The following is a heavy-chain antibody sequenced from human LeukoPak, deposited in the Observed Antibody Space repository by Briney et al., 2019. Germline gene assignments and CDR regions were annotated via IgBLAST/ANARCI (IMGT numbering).Heavy chain of an antibody. Sequence: SETLSLTCAVSGYSISSGYYWGWIRQPPGKGLEWIGSIYHSGSTFYNPSVKSRVTISLDASKNQFSLKLSSVTAADRAVYYYARRIEHYGNYYFVYWSQGTLVTVSS. CDR2: IYHSGST. CDR3: ARRIEHYGNYYFVY. J-gene: IGHJ4*02. D-gene: IGHD3-10*01. V-gene: IGHV4-38-2*01. CDR1: GYSISSGYY.